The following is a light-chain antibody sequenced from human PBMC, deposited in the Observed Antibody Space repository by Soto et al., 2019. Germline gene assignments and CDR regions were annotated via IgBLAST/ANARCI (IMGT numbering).Light chain of an antibody. CDR1: QSVSSY. V-gene: IGKV3-11*01. J-gene: IGKJ4*01. Sequence: EIVLTQSPATLSLSSGERATLSCRASQSVSSYLACYQHKPGQAPRLLIYDASNRATGIPARFSGSGSGTDFTLTISSLEPEDFAIYYCQQRSNWPPVTFGGGTKVEIK. CDR3: QQRSNWPPVT. CDR2: DAS.